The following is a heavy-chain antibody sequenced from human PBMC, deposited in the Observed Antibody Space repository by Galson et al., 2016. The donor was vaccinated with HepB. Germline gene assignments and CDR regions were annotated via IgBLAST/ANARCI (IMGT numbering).Heavy chain of an antibody. Sequence: SVKVSCKASGGTLSSYGISWVRQAPEQGLAWLGGIIPVFDTIKQAQNFQGRLTITADESTSTAYMELSSLRSEDTAMYYCARDLGAVAGTYYFDYWGQGTLVTVSS. V-gene: IGHV1-69*13. CDR2: IIPVFDTI. CDR1: GGTLSSYG. J-gene: IGHJ4*02. CDR3: ARDLGAVAGTYYFDY. D-gene: IGHD6-19*01.